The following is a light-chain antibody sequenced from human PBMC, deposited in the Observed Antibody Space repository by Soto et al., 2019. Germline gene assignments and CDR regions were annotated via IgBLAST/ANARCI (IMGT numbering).Light chain of an antibody. V-gene: IGKV1-5*01. CDR2: DAA. J-gene: IGKJ1*01. CDR1: QSVGSW. Sequence: DIQMTQSPSTLSSSVGDTVTITCRARQSVGSWWAWYEQKPGKAPKLLIYDAASLECGVPSRFSGSGFVTEFTLTICCLQTDDFAAYYGQQYNTYWTFGQGTKVDIK. CDR3: QQYNTYWT.